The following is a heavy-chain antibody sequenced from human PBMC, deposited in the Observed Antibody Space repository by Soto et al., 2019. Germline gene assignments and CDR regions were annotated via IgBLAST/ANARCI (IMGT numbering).Heavy chain of an antibody. Sequence: GGSLRLSCTASGFTFGDYAMSWVRQAPGKGLEWVGFIRSKAYGGTTEYAASVKGRFTISRDDSKSIAYLQMNSLKTEDTAVYYCTRAGAIYDFWSGYGIYYYYMDVWGKGTTVTVSS. V-gene: IGHV3-49*04. CDR2: IRSKAYGGTT. D-gene: IGHD3-3*01. J-gene: IGHJ6*03. CDR1: GFTFGDYA. CDR3: TRAGAIYDFWSGYGIYYYYMDV.